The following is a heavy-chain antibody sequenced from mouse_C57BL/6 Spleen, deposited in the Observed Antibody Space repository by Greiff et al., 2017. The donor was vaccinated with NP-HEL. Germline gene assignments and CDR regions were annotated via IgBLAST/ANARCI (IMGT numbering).Heavy chain of an antibody. J-gene: IGHJ4*01. CDR3: ARDYYGSRCAMDY. CDR2: IDPNRGGT. D-gene: IGHD1-1*01. CDR1: GYTFTSYW. Sequence: QVQLKQPGAELVKPGASVKLSCKASGYTFTSYWMHWVTQRPGRGLEWIGRIDPNRGGTKYNEKFKSKATLTVDKPSSTAYMQLSSLTSEDSAVYYCARDYYGSRCAMDYWGQGTSVTVSS. V-gene: IGHV1-72*01.